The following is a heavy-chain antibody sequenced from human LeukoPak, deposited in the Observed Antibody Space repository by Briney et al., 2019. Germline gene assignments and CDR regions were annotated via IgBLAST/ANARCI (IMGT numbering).Heavy chain of an antibody. CDR2: IYYSGST. J-gene: IGHJ4*02. CDR1: GGSISNYY. Sequence: SETLSLTCTVSGGSISNYYWSWIRQPPGKGLECIGYIYYSGSTNYNPSLKSRVTISIDTSTNQFSLKLSSLTAADTAVYYCARRVGTYFDYWGQGTLVTVSS. D-gene: IGHD3-10*01. CDR3: ARRVGTYFDY. V-gene: IGHV4-59*08.